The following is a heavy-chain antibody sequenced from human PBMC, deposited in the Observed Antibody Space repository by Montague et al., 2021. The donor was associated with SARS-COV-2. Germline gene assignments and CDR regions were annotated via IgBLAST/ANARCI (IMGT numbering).Heavy chain of an antibody. CDR3: ARVVAAAGTPVFDY. J-gene: IGHJ4*02. D-gene: IGHD6-13*01. V-gene: IGHV4-59*01. CDR2: IYYSGST. Sequence: SETLSLTCTVSGGSISSYYWSWIRQPPGKGLEWTGYIYYSGSTNYNPSLKSRVTISVDTSKNQFSLKLSSVTAADTAVYYCARVVAAAGTPVFDYWGQGTLVTVSS. CDR1: GGSISSYY.